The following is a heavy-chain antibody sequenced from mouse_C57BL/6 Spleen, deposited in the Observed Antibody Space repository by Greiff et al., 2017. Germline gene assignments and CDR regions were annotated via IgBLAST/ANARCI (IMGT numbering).Heavy chain of an antibody. CDR2: IDPENGDT. D-gene: IGHD2-3*01. CDR3: TLHGYSPWFAY. CDR1: GFNIKDDY. J-gene: IGHJ3*01. Sequence: EVQLHQSGAELVRPGASVKLSCTASGFNIKDDYMHWVKQRPEQGLEWIGWIDPENGDTEYASEFQGKATITADTSSNTAYLQLSSLTSEDNAVYYCTLHGYSPWFAYWGQGTLVTVSA. V-gene: IGHV14-4*01.